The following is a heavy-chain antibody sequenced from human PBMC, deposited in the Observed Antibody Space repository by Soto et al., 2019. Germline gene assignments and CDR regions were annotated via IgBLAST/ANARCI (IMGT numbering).Heavy chain of an antibody. D-gene: IGHD1-26*01. CDR1: GFTFSSYA. CDR3: ARERLNSGSYGMDV. J-gene: IGHJ6*02. CDR2: ISYDGSNK. Sequence: GGSLRLSCAASGFTFSSYAMHWVRQAPGKGLEWVAVISYDGSNKYYADSVKGRFTISRDNSKNTLYLQMNSLRAEDTAVYYCARERLNSGSYGMDVWGQGTTVTVSS. V-gene: IGHV3-30-3*01.